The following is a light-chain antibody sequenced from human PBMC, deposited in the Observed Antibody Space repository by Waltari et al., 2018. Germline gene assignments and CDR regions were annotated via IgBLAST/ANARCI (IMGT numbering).Light chain of an antibody. Sequence: QSALTQPPSASGSPGQSVTISCTGTHSDGGGSKYVPWSQQHPGKTPKLMIYEVNKRPSGVPDRFSGSKSGNTASLTVSGLQAEDEADYYCSSYAGSNNFVGFGGGTKLTVL. J-gene: IGLJ2*01. CDR1: HSDGGGSKY. V-gene: IGLV2-8*01. CDR2: EVN. CDR3: SSYAGSNNFVG.